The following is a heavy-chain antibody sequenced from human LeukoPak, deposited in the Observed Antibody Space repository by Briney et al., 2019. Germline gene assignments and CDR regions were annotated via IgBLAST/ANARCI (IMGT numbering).Heavy chain of an antibody. J-gene: IGHJ3*02. Sequence: PSETLSLTCTVSGGSISSYYWSWIRQLPGKGLEWIGYIYYSGSTNYNPSLKSRVTISVDTSKNQFSLKLSSVTAADTAVYYCARDQQYYDFWSGYYMAGDAFDIWGQGTMVTVSS. CDR3: ARDQQYYDFWSGYYMAGDAFDI. CDR2: IYYSGST. CDR1: GGSISSYY. D-gene: IGHD3-3*01. V-gene: IGHV4-59*01.